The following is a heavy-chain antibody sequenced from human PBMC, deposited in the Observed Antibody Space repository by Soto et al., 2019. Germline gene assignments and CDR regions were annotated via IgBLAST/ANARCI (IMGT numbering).Heavy chain of an antibody. D-gene: IGHD3-10*01. V-gene: IGHV4-59*01. CDR3: AREGGGSGSFRFDP. J-gene: IGHJ5*02. Sequence: WTWIRQPPGKGLEWIGYVYYTGSTEYNPSLKSRVSISIDRSKNQFSLKLNSVTAADTAVYYCAREGGGSGSFRFDPWGQGTLVTVSS. CDR2: VYYTGST.